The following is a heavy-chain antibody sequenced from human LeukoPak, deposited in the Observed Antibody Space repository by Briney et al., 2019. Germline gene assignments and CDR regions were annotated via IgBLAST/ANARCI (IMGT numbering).Heavy chain of an antibody. CDR3: ARERGRDGYNP. J-gene: IGHJ5*02. Sequence: GASVKVSCKASGYTFTSYYMHWVRQAPGQGLEWMGIINXXGGXXSXXXKFQGXXXXTRDTSTSTVYMELSSLRSEDTAVYYCARERGRDGYNPWGQGTLVTVSS. V-gene: IGHV1-46*01. CDR2: INXXGGXX. D-gene: IGHD5-24*01. CDR1: GYTFTSYY.